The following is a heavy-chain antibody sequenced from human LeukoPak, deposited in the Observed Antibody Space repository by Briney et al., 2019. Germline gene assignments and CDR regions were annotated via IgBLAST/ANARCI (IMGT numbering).Heavy chain of an antibody. CDR1: GYSITTGHY. CDR3: ARTMVGYSYGLNFDY. D-gene: IGHD5-18*01. V-gene: IGHV4-59*11. CDR2: IYYSGST. J-gene: IGHJ4*02. Sequence: SETLSLTCTVSGYSITTGHYWGWIRQPPGKGLEWIGYIYYSGSTNYNPSLKSRVTISVDTSKNQFSLKLSSVTAADTAVYYCARTMVGYSYGLNFDYWGQGTLVTVSS.